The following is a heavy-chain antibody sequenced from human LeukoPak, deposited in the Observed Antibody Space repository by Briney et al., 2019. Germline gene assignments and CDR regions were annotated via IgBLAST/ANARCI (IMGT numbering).Heavy chain of an antibody. D-gene: IGHD1-7*01. CDR3: ARDAGWDWNYRRWFDP. CDR2: IYYSGST. Sequence: SQTLSLTSTVSGGSISSGDYYWSWIRQPPGKGLEWIGYIYYSGSTYYNPSLKSRATISVDTSKNQFSLKLSSVTAADTAVYYCARDAGWDWNYRRWFDPWGQGTLVTVSS. CDR1: GGSISSGDYY. J-gene: IGHJ5*02. V-gene: IGHV4-30-4*08.